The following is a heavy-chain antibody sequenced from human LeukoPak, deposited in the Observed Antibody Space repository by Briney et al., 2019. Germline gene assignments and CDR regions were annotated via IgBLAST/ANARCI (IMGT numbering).Heavy chain of an antibody. Sequence: SQTLSLTCTVSGGSISSGGYYWSWIRQHPGKGLEWIGYIYYSGSTYYNPSLKSRVTTSVDTSKNQFSLKLSSVTAADTAVYYCARSPRVGYYGSGSKTKIFDYWGQGTLVTVSS. V-gene: IGHV4-31*03. CDR1: GGSISSGGYY. D-gene: IGHD3-10*01. CDR2: IYYSGST. J-gene: IGHJ4*02. CDR3: ARSPRVGYYGSGSKTKIFDY.